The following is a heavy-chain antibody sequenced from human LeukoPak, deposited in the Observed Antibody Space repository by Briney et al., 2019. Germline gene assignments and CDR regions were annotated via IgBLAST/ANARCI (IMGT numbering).Heavy chain of an antibody. CDR3: ARDGYSGNDGL. D-gene: IGHD5-12*01. V-gene: IGHV4-4*07. CDR2: ISTSGNT. CDR1: GGSISNFY. Sequence: SETLSLTCTVSGGSISNFYWSWIRQPAGKGLEWIGRISTSGNTDYNPYLKSRVTISVDTSKNQFSLKLSSVTAADTAVYYCARDGYSGNDGLWGQGSLVTVSS. J-gene: IGHJ4*02.